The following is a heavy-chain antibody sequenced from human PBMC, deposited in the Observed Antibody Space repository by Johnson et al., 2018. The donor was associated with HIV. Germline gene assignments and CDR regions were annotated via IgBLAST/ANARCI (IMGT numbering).Heavy chain of an antibody. Sequence: QVQLVESGGGVVQPGRSLRLSCAASGFTFSSYAMHWVRQAPGKGLEWVANIKQDGSEKYYVDSVKGRLTISRDNSKNTRYLQMNSLRAEDTAVYYCARDRGSSSLDAFDIWGQGTMVTVSS. CDR2: IKQDGSEK. CDR1: GFTFSSYA. J-gene: IGHJ3*02. V-gene: IGHV3-30*04. D-gene: IGHD6-6*01. CDR3: ARDRGSSSLDAFDI.